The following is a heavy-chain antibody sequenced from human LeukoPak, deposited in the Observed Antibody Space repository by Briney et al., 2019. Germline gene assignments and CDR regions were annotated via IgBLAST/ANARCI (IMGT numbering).Heavy chain of an antibody. D-gene: IGHD3-3*01. CDR2: INHSGST. V-gene: IGHV4-34*01. CDR3: ARGGYVLRFLEWLSTHFDY. J-gene: IGHJ4*02. CDR1: GGSFSGYY. Sequence: PSETLSLTCAVYGGSFSGYYWSWIRQPPGKGLEWIGEINHSGSTNYNPSLKSRVTISVDTSKNQFSLKLSSVTAADPAVYYCARGGYVLRFLEWLSTHFDYWGQGTLVTVSS.